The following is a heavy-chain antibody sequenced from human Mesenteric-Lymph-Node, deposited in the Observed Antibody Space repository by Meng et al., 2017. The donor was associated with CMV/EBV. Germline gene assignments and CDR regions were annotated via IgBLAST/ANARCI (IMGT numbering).Heavy chain of an antibody. CDR1: GGSVSSGSYR. CDR3: ARGIAARSSGVY. J-gene: IGHJ4*02. CDR2: IYYTGST. Sequence: SETLSLTCTVSGGSVSSGSYRWTWIRQPPGKGLEWIGYIYYTGSTNYNPSLKSRVTISLDTSKNQFSLKLSSVTAADTAVYYCARGIAARSSGVYWGQGTLVTVSS. V-gene: IGHV4-61*01. D-gene: IGHD6-6*01.